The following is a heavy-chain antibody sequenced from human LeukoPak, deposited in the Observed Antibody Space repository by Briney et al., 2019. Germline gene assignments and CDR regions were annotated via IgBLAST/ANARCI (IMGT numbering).Heavy chain of an antibody. J-gene: IGHJ4*02. CDR1: GFTFRSYG. CDR3: ARDGDIVVVPAATVFDY. CDR2: IRYDGTNK. D-gene: IGHD2-2*01. V-gene: IGHV3-30*02. Sequence: GGSLRLSCAASGFTFRSYGMPWVRQAPGKGLEWVAFIRYDGTNKYYADSVKGRFTISRDNSKNTLYLQMNSLRAEDTAVYYCARDGDIVVVPAATVFDYWGQGTLVTVSS.